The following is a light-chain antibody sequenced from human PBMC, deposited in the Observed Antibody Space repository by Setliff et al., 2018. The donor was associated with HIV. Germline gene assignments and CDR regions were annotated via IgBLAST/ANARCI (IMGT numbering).Light chain of an antibody. CDR2: SDN. J-gene: IGLJ1*01. Sequence: QSVLTQPPSASGTPGQRVTISCSGSSSNIGSSTVNWYQQLPGTAPKLLIHSDNQRPSGVPDRFSASKSGTSASLAISGLQSEDEADYYCAAWDDSLNAYVFGTGTKVTVL. CDR1: SSNIGSST. CDR3: AAWDDSLNAYV. V-gene: IGLV1-44*01.